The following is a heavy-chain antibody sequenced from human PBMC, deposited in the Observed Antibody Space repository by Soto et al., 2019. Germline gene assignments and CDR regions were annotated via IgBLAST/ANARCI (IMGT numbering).Heavy chain of an antibody. CDR3: AKAGGYMYEGFDI. D-gene: IGHD6-13*01. J-gene: IGHJ3*02. Sequence: EVQLLESGGALVQLGGSLRLSFEAPGLTFTGYPMPWVPQPQGKGREWVSAIRVTVARTYYANSVKGRFTISRNDSKNTLSLEINSLRGDDTAVYYCAKAGGYMYEGFDIWGQGTMVTVSS. V-gene: IGHV3-23*01. CDR1: GLTFTGYP. CDR2: IRVTVART.